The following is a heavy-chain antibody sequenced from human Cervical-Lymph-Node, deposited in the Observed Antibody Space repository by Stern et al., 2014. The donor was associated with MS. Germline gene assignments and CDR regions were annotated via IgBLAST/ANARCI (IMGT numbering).Heavy chain of an antibody. Sequence: QLQLQESGPRLVKPSETLSLTCIVSGGSISSSHYYWGWIRQTPEKGLEWIGSFYYGGSTYYNPSLGSRAAKSVDTSQNQVSLRLISVTAADTAVYYCVAVYYYDTTGFYTFDFWGQGVLVTVSS. D-gene: IGHD3-22*01. CDR2: FYYGGST. CDR3: VAVYYYDTTGFYTFDF. CDR1: GGSISSSHYY. J-gene: IGHJ4*02. V-gene: IGHV4-39*01.